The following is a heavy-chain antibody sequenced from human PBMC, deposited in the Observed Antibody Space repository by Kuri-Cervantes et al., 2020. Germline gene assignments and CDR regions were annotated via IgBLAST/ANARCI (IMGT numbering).Heavy chain of an antibody. CDR1: GFTFDDYT. J-gene: IGHJ4*02. CDR2: ISWDGGST. CDR3: AKELVGYSYGTYYFDY. V-gene: IGHV3-43*01. Sequence: GGSLRLSCAASGFTFDDYTMHWVRQAPGKGLEWVSLISWDGGSTYYADSVKGRLTISRDNSKNSLYLQMNSLRAEDTALYYCAKELVGYSYGTYYFDYWGQGTLVTVSS. D-gene: IGHD5-18*01.